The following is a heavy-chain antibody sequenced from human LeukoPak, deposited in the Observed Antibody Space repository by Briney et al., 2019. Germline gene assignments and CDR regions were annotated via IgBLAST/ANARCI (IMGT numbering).Heavy chain of an antibody. CDR2: IYHSGST. V-gene: IGHV4-38-2*02. J-gene: IGHJ5*02. Sequence: SETLSLTCTVSGYSISSGYYWGWIRQPPGKGLEWIGSIYHSGSTYYNPSLKSRVTISVDTYKNQFSLKLSSVTAADTAVYYCARVASPLLWFGELLSPNWFDPWGQGTLVTVSS. D-gene: IGHD3-10*01. CDR1: GYSISSGYY. CDR3: ARVASPLLWFGELLSPNWFDP.